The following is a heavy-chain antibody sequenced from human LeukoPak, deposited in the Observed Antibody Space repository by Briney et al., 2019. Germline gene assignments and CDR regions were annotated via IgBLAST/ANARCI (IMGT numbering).Heavy chain of an antibody. V-gene: IGHV1-2*06. CDR2: INPNSGGT. CDR3: ARGDYDCVWGSYRLIDY. J-gene: IGHJ4*02. D-gene: IGHD3-16*02. CDR1: GYTFTGYY. Sequence: ASVKVSCKASGYTFTGYYMHWVRQAPGQGLEWMGRINPNSGGTNYAQKFQGRVTMTRDTSISTAYMELSRLRSDDTAVYYCARGDYDCVWGSYRLIDYWGQGTLVTVSS.